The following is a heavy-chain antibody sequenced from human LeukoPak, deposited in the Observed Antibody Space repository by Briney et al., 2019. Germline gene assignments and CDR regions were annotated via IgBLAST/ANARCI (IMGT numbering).Heavy chain of an antibody. D-gene: IGHD3-3*01. J-gene: IGHJ6*03. CDR1: GYTFTGYY. CDR2: INPNSGGT. Sequence: ASVKVSCKASGYTFTGYYTHWVRQAPGQGLEWMGWINPNSGGTNYAQKFQGRVAMTRDTSISTAYMELSRLRSDDTAVYYCAREGHDFWSGFTYYYYYYMDVWGKGTTVTVSS. CDR3: AREGHDFWSGFTYYYYYYMDV. V-gene: IGHV1-2*02.